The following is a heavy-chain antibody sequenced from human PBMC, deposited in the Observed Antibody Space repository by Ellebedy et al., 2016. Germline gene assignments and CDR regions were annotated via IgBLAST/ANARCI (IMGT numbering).Heavy chain of an antibody. V-gene: IGHV4-61*02. Sequence: SETLSLTXTVSGGSISSGGFYWSWIRQPAGKGLEWIGRVYASGSTNYNPSLRSRVTMSVDTSKNQVSLNLDSVTAADTAIYFCARGGLQNSYGWSAFHFWGQGTMITVAS. J-gene: IGHJ3*01. D-gene: IGHD5-18*01. CDR2: VYASGST. CDR3: ARGGLQNSYGWSAFHF. CDR1: GGSISSGGFY.